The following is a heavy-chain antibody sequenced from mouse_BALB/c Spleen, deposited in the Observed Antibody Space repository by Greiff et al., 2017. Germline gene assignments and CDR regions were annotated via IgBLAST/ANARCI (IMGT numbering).Heavy chain of an antibody. V-gene: IGHV4-1*02. CDR1: GFAFSRYW. Sequence: EVQLVESGGGLVQPGGSLKLSCAASGFAFSRYWMSWVRQAPGKGLEWIGEINPDSSTINYTPSLKDKFIISRDNAKNTLYLQMSKVRSEDTALYYCARPTTGTFAYWGQGTLVTVSA. D-gene: IGHD4-1*02. CDR2: INPDSSTI. J-gene: IGHJ3*01. CDR3: ARPTTGTFAY.